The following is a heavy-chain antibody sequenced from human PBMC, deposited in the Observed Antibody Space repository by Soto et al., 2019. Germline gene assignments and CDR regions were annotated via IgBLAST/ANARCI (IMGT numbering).Heavy chain of an antibody. V-gene: IGHV1-8*01. Sequence: ASVKVSCKASGYTFTSYDINWVRQATGQGLEWMGWMNPNSGNTGYAQKFQGRVTMTRNTSISTAYMELSSLRSEDTAVYYCARGRIAVAGTHYWGQGTLVTVSS. CDR2: MNPNSGNT. J-gene: IGHJ4*02. CDR1: GYTFTSYD. CDR3: ARGRIAVAGTHY. D-gene: IGHD6-19*01.